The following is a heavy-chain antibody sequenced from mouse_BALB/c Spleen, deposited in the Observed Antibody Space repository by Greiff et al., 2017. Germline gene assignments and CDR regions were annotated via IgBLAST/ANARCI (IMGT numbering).Heavy chain of an antibody. V-gene: IGHV5-17*02. CDR3: ARGANYYAMDY. CDR1: GFTFSSFG. CDR2: ISSGSSTI. J-gene: IGHJ4*01. Sequence: EVQRVESGGGLVQPGGSRKLSCAASGFTFSSFGMHWVRQAPEKGLEWVAYISSGSSTIYYADTVKGRFTISRDNPKNTLFLQMTSLRSEDTAMYYCARGANYYAMDYWGQGTSVTVSS.